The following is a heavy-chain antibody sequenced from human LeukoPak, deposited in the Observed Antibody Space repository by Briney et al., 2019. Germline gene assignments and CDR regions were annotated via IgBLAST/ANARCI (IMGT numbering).Heavy chain of an antibody. CDR1: GYTFTSYD. V-gene: IGHV1-8*03. CDR3: ASAPRYSSSWPNNWFDP. CDR2: MNPNSGNT. J-gene: IGHJ5*02. Sequence: ASVKVSCKASGYTFTSYDINWVRQATGQGLEWMGWMNPNSGNTGYAQKFQGRVTITRNTSISTAYMELSSLRSEDTAVYYCASAPRYSSSWPNNWFDPWGQGTLVTVSS. D-gene: IGHD6-13*01.